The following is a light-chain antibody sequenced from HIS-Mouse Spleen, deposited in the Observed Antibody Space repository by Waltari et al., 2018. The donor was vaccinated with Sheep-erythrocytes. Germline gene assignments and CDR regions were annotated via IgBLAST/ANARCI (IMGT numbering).Light chain of an antibody. J-gene: IGLJ1*01. CDR3: SSYAGSNNYV. Sequence: QSALTQPPSASGSPGQSVTISCTGTSSDVGGYNYVSWYQQHPGKAPTLVIYEVSKRPSGVPDLFSGSKSGNTASLTVSGLQAEDEADYYCSSYAGSNNYVFGTGTKVTVL. CDR1: SSDVGGYNY. CDR2: EVS. V-gene: IGLV2-8*01.